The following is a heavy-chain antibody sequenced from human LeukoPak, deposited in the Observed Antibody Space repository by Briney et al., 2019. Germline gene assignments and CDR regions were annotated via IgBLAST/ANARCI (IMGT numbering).Heavy chain of an antibody. CDR2: INHSGST. CDR3: ARGYSSSSAGGFDY. D-gene: IGHD6-6*01. Sequence: SETLSLTCAVYGGSFSGYYWSWIRQPPGKGLEWMGEINHSGSTTYNPSLKSRVTISGDTSKNQFSLKLSSVTAADTAVYYCARGYSSSSAGGFDYWGQGTLVTVSS. J-gene: IGHJ4*02. CDR1: GGSFSGYY. V-gene: IGHV4-34*01.